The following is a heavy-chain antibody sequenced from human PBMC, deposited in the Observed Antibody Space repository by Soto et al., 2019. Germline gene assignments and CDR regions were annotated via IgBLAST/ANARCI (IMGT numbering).Heavy chain of an antibody. Sequence: QVQLVQSGAEVKKPGASVKVSCKASGYTFTSYGISWVRQAPGQGLEWMGWISAYNGNTNYAQKLQGRVTMTTDTSPRTAYMELRSLRSADTGVYYCARDQVAGHYYYGMDVWGQGTTVTVSS. V-gene: IGHV1-18*01. CDR1: GYTFTSYG. CDR3: ARDQVAGHYYYGMDV. D-gene: IGHD6-19*01. CDR2: ISAYNGNT. J-gene: IGHJ6*02.